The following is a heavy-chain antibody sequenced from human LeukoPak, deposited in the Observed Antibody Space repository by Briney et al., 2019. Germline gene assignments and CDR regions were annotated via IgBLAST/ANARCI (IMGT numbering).Heavy chain of an antibody. V-gene: IGHV3-66*01. J-gene: IGHJ4*02. D-gene: IGHD6-13*01. CDR3: ARDGDGYSSRGYYFDH. Sequence: GGSLRLSCAASGFTVSSNYMSWVRQAPGKGLEWVSVINSGGSTYYADSVKGRFTISRDNSKNTLYLQMNSLRAEDTAVYYCARDGDGYSSRGYYFDHWGQGTLVTVSS. CDR2: INSGGST. CDR1: GFTVSSNY.